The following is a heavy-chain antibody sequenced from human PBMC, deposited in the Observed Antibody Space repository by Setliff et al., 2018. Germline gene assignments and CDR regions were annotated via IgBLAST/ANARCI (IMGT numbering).Heavy chain of an antibody. Sequence: PSETLSLTCTVSGGSISSYYWSWIRQPPGKGLEWIGYIYYSGSTNYNPSLKSRVTISVDTSKNQFSLKLSSVTAADTAVYYCAGTVTTHYYYYYYMDVWGKGTTVTVSS. CDR1: GGSISSYY. CDR2: IYYSGST. J-gene: IGHJ6*03. D-gene: IGHD4-17*01. V-gene: IGHV4-59*01. CDR3: AGTVTTHYYYYYYMDV.